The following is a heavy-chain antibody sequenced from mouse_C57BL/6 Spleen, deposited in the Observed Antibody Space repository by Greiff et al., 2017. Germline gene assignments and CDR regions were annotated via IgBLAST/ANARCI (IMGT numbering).Heavy chain of an antibody. J-gene: IGHJ2*01. CDR3: TREGLPLCFGY. CDR1: GYTFTDYD. Sequence: VQLQQSGAELVRPGASVTLSCKASGYTFTDYDMHWVKQTPVHGLEWIGAIYPETGGTACNQKFKGKAILTAEKSSSTAYMELRSLTSEDSAVYYCTREGLPLCFGYWGQGTTLTVSS. V-gene: IGHV1-15*01. CDR2: IYPETGGT. D-gene: IGHD3-1*01.